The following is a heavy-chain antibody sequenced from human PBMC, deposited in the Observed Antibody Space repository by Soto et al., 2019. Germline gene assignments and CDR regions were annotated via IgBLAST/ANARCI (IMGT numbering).Heavy chain of an antibody. D-gene: IGHD2-15*01. CDR3: ARDLGGWPDY. Sequence: ASVKVSCKTSGYRFSDYGISWVRQAPGQRLEWMGWINAYNDNTKYSQKFQGRVTITRDRSTSTAYMELSSLRSEDTAVYYCARDLGGWPDYWGQGTLVTVSS. J-gene: IGHJ4*02. V-gene: IGHV1-3*01. CDR1: GYRFSDYG. CDR2: INAYNDNT.